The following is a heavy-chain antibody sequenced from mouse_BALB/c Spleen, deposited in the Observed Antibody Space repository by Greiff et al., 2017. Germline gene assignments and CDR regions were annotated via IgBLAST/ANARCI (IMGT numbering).Heavy chain of an antibody. D-gene: IGHD1-1*01. CDR1: GYTFTSYW. Sequence: QVQLQQPGAELVKPGASVKLSCKASGYTFTSYWMHWVKQRPGLGLEWIGEINPSNGRTNYNEKFKSKATLTVDKSSSTAYMQLSSLTSEDSAVYYCARSITTVVATDAMDYWGQGTSVTVSS. J-gene: IGHJ4*01. CDR2: INPSNGRT. V-gene: IGHV1S81*02. CDR3: ARSITTVVATDAMDY.